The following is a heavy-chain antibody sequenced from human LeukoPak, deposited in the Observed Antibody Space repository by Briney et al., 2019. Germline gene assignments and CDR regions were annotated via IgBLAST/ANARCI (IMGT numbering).Heavy chain of an antibody. D-gene: IGHD3-22*01. CDR3: ASPSPDDYYDSSGYSSYYFDY. CDR1: GGTFSSYA. Sequence: SVKVSCKAPGGTFSSYAISWVRQAPGQGLEWMGRIIPILGIANYAQKFQGRVTITADKSTSTAYMELSSLRSEDTAVYYCASPSPDDYYDSSGYSSYYFDYWGQGTLVTVSS. CDR2: IIPILGIA. V-gene: IGHV1-69*04. J-gene: IGHJ4*02.